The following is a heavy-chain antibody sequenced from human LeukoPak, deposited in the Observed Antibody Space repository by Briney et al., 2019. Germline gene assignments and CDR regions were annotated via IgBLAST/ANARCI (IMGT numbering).Heavy chain of an antibody. Sequence: SETLSLTCNVSGGSISSNFWTWVRQPAGKGLEWIGRIYTSGSTNYSPSLKSRVTMSVDTSRNQFSLNLSSVTTADTAVYYCAREGQQQRPLDSWGQGTLVTVSS. CDR3: AREGQQQRPLDS. D-gene: IGHD1-1*01. J-gene: IGHJ4*02. CDR1: GGSISSNF. CDR2: IYTSGST. V-gene: IGHV4-4*07.